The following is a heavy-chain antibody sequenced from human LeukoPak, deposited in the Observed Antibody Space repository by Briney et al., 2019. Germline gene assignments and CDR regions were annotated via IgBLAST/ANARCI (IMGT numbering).Heavy chain of an antibody. J-gene: IGHJ4*02. CDR3: APDIVVVVAATVDY. CDR1: GFTFSSYG. Sequence: GRSLRLSCAASGFTFSSYGMHWVRQAPGKGLEWVAVISYDGSNKYYADSVKGRFTISRDNSKNTLYLQMNSLRAEDTAVYSCAPDIVVVVAATVDYWGQGTLVTVSS. CDR2: ISYDGSNK. V-gene: IGHV3-30*03. D-gene: IGHD2-15*01.